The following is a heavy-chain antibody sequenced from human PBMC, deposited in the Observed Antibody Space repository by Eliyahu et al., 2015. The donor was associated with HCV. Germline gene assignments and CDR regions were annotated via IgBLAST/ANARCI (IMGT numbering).Heavy chain of an antibody. D-gene: IGHD3-22*01. J-gene: IGHJ6*02. CDR1: NGSIXSSGYY. V-gene: IGHV4-39*01. CDR2: IHYSGST. CDR3: ARRVVVIIPPLTYYYGLDV. Sequence: QVQLQESGPGLVKPSETLSLTCTVSNGSIXSSGYYWAWIRQPPGKGLECIGTIHYSGSTYYNPSLKSRVTMSVDSSKSQFSLKLSSVTAADTAVYYCARRVVVIIPPLTYYYGLDVWGQGTTVTVSS.